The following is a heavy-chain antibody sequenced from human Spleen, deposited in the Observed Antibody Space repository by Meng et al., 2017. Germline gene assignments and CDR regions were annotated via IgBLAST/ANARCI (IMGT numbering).Heavy chain of an antibody. Sequence: SETLSLTCTVSGGSISSGSYYWSWVRQPPGKGLEWIGNIYSSGSTKQNPSLKNRVSISVDTSKNQFSLKLSSVTAADTAVYYCARDQSYYYYGMDVWGQGTTVTVSS. CDR3: ARDQSYYYYGMDV. J-gene: IGHJ6*02. CDR1: GGSISSGSYY. CDR2: IYSSGST. V-gene: IGHV4-61*01.